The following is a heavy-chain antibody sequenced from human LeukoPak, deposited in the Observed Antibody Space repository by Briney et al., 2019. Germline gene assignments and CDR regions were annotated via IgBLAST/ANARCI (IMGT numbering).Heavy chain of an antibody. CDR3: ARFRDYDAFDL. J-gene: IGHJ3*01. Sequence: SETLSLTCTVSGGSISSYYWCWIRQPPGKGLEWIGYIYYSGSTNYNPSLKSRVTISVDTSKNQFSLKLSSVTAADTAVYYCARFRDYDAFDLWGQGTMVTVSS. CDR2: IYYSGST. CDR1: GGSISSYY. D-gene: IGHD4-17*01. V-gene: IGHV4-59*01.